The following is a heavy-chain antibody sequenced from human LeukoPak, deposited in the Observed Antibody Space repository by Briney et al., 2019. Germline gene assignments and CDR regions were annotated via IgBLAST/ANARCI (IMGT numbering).Heavy chain of an antibody. CDR2: IYYSGST. CDR1: GGSISSSSNY. Sequence: SETLSLTCTVVGGSISSSSNYWGWIRQPPGKGLEWIGSIYYSGSTYYNPSLKSRVTISVDTSKNQFSLKLSSVIAADTSVYCTRRYVRRGYDSSWDYYYYMDVWGKGTTVTVSS. D-gene: IGHD3-22*01. CDR3: RRYVRRGYDSSWDYYYYMDV. V-gene: IGHV4-39*01. J-gene: IGHJ6*03.